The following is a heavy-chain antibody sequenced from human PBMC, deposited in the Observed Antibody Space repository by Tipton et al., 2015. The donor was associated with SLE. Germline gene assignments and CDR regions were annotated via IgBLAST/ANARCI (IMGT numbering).Heavy chain of an antibody. D-gene: IGHD1-26*01. CDR2: ISAYNGNA. V-gene: IGHV1-18*01. J-gene: IGHJ6*03. CDR3: GRLLPRAGYYYYYYLDV. Sequence: QLVQSGAEVKKSGASVKVSCKASGFTFTSYAITWVRQAPGQGLEWMGLISAYNGNAKYSQNLQGRVTMTTDTSTSTAYMELRSLRSDDTAVYYCGRLLPRAGYYYYYYLDVWGKGTSVTVSS. CDR1: GFTFTSYA.